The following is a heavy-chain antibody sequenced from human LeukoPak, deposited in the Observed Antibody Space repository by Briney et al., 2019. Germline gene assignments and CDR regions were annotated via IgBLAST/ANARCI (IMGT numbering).Heavy chain of an antibody. Sequence: SETLSLTCTVSGGSLSTYYRSWIRQPPGKGLEWIGYIYYSGSTNYNPSLKSRVTISVDTSKNQFSLKLSSVTAADTAVYYCARSHSVWTSFDYWGQGTLVTVSS. CDR1: GGSLSTYY. D-gene: IGHD3/OR15-3a*01. CDR2: IYYSGST. V-gene: IGHV4-59*01. CDR3: ARSHSVWTSFDY. J-gene: IGHJ4*02.